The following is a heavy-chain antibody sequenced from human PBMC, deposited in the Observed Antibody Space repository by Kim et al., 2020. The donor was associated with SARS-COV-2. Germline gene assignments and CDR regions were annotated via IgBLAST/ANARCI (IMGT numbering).Heavy chain of an antibody. CDR1: GFTFSSYA. D-gene: IGHD6-13*01. CDR3: ARARGSSSRIYYYYYGMDV. J-gene: IGHJ6*02. CDR2: ISYDGSNK. Sequence: GGSLRLSCAASGFTFSSYAMHWVRQAPGKGLEWVAVISYDGSNKYYADSVKGRFTISRDNSKNTLYLQMNSLRAEDTAVYYCARARGSSSRIYYYYYGMDVWGQGTTVTVSS. V-gene: IGHV3-30*04.